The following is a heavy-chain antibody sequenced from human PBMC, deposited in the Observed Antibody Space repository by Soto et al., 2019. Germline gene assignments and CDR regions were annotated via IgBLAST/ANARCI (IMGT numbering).Heavy chain of an antibody. J-gene: IGHJ4*02. Sequence: ETLSLTCTVSGGSISSSSYYWGWIRQPPGKGLEWIGSIYYSGSTYYNPSLKSRVTISVDTSKNQFSLKLSSVTAADTAVYYCARSLFDFWSGYYPDNYFDYWGQGTLVTVSS. CDR3: ARSLFDFWSGYYPDNYFDY. CDR1: GGSISSSSYY. V-gene: IGHV4-39*01. CDR2: IYYSGST. D-gene: IGHD3-3*01.